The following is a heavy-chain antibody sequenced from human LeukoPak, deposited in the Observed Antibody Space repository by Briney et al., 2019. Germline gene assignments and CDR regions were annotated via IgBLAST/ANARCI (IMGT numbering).Heavy chain of an antibody. D-gene: IGHD6-6*01. CDR2: IWYDGSNK. CDR1: GVTFSSYG. CDR3: AKAWEAARPVYYYYMDV. V-gene: IGHV3-33*06. J-gene: IGHJ6*03. Sequence: PGGSLRLSCAASGVTFSSYGMHWVRQAPGKGLEWVAVIWYDGSNKYYADSVKGRFTISRDNSKNTLYLQMNSLRAEDTAVYYCAKAWEAARPVYYYYMDVWGKGTTVTVSS.